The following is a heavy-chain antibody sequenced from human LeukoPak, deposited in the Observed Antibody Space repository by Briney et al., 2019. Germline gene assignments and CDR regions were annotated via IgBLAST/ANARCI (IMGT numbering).Heavy chain of an antibody. CDR3: ARATVDVLRFLEWLLQPYYFDY. V-gene: IGHV4-4*07. Sequence: SETLSLTCTVSGDSISDYYWSWIRQPAGKGLEWIGRIYSSGSTNYNPSLKSRGTMSVDTSKNQFSLKLSSVTAADTAVYYCARATVDVLRFLEWLLQPYYFDYWGQGTLVTVSS. J-gene: IGHJ4*02. D-gene: IGHD3-3*01. CDR2: IYSSGST. CDR1: GDSISDYY.